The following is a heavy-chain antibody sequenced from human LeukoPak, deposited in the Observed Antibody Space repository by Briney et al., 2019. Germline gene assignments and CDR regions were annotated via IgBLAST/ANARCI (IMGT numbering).Heavy chain of an antibody. CDR1: GFTFSSYA. CDR3: AKDYFLIDY. D-gene: IGHD2/OR15-2a*01. Sequence: GGSLRLSCAASGFTFSSYAMSWVRQAPGKGLEWVSTLTGSGATTYYADSVKGRFTISRDNSKNTLYLQMNSLRAEDTAVYYCAKDYFLIDYWGQGTLVTVSS. J-gene: IGHJ4*02. V-gene: IGHV3-23*01. CDR2: LTGSGATT.